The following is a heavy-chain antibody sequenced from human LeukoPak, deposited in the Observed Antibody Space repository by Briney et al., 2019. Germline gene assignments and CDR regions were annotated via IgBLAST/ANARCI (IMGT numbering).Heavy chain of an antibody. CDR3: VRDEGTDWYDP. V-gene: IGHV3-7*01. D-gene: IGHD1-1*01. J-gene: IGHJ5*02. Sequence: PGGSLRLSCAASGFSVSDYWMTWVRQAPGKGLEWVANIKQDGSEKTYVDSVKGRFTISRDNAKNSLYLQMNSLRVEDTAMYYCVRDEGTDWYDPWGQGTLVTVFS. CDR1: GFSVSDYW. CDR2: IKQDGSEK.